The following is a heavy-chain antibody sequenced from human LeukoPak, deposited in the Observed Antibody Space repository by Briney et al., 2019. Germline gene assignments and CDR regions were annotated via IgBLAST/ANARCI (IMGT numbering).Heavy chain of an antibody. J-gene: IGHJ4*02. CDR2: INPSGGSP. V-gene: IGHV1-46*01. CDR1: GYTFTSYY. D-gene: IGHD1-26*01. Sequence: ASVKVSCKASGYTFTSYYMHWVRQAPGQGLEWMGIINPSGGSPTYAQKFQGRVTMTRDTSTTTLYMELSRLRSDDTAVYYCARSGSYYEADYWGQGTLVTVSS. CDR3: ARSGSYYEADY.